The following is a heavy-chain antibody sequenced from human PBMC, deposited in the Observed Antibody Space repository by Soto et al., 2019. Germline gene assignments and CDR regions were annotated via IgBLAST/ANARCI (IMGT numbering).Heavy chain of an antibody. D-gene: IGHD3-3*01. CDR2: IYYSGST. V-gene: IGHV4-30-4*01. Sequence: SETLSLTCTVSGGSISSGDYYWSWIRQPPGKGLEWIGYIYYSGSTYYNPSLKSRVTISVDTSKNQFSLKLSSVTAADTAVYYCAREVLTMFGVATTTWFDPWGQGTLVTVSS. CDR3: AREVLTMFGVATTTWFDP. CDR1: GGSISSGDYY. J-gene: IGHJ5*02.